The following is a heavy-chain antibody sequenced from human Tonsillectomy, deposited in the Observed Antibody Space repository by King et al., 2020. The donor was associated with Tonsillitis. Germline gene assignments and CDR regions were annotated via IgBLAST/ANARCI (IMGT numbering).Heavy chain of an antibody. D-gene: IGHD4-17*01. CDR1: GGSISSYY. V-gene: IGHV4-4*07. CDR2: LYTIGST. J-gene: IGHJ4*02. CDR3: VRETTTPD. Sequence: QLQESGPGLVKPSETLSLICTVSGGSISSYYWSWIRQPAGKGLEWIGRLYTIGSTNSNPSLKSRVTMSADTSKNQFSLKLTSVTAADTAVYYCVRETTTPDWGQGTLVTVSS.